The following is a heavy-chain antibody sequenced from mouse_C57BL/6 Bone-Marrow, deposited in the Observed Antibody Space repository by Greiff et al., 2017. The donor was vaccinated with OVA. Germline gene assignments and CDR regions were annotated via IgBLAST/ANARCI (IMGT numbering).Heavy chain of an antibody. Sequence: QVQLQQSGAELARPGASVKMSCKASGYTFTSYTMHWVKQRPGQGLEWIGYINPSSGYTKYNQKSKDKATLTADKSSSTAYMQLSSLTSEDSAVYYCAREDGNWFAYWGQGTLVTVSA. V-gene: IGHV1-4*01. CDR2: INPSSGYT. J-gene: IGHJ3*01. CDR1: GYTFTSYT. D-gene: IGHD2-1*01. CDR3: AREDGNWFAY.